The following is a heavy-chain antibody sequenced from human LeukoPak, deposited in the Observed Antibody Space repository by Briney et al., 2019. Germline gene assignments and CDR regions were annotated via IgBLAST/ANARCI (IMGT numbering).Heavy chain of an antibody. D-gene: IGHD6-19*01. CDR3: AKDRPVRAVAGLLDY. CDR1: GGSVSDYY. CDR2: IYHTGST. V-gene: IGHV4-59*02. Sequence: SQTLSLTCTISGGSVSDYYWSWIRQSPGKGLESIGYIYHTGSTSYSPSLKSRVSAGTSQNQFSLKLSSVTAADTAVYYCAKDRPVRAVAGLLDYWGQGTLVTVSS. J-gene: IGHJ4*02.